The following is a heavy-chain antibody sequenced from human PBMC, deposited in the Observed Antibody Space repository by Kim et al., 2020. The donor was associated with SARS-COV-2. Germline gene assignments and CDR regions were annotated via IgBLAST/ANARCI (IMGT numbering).Heavy chain of an antibody. Sequence: ASVKVSCKASGYTFTSYGISWVRQAPGQGLEWMGWISAYNGNTNYAQKLQGRVTMTTDTSTSTAYMELRSLRSDDTAVYYCARFLGLYCSSTSCYPDYWGQGTLVTVSS. D-gene: IGHD2-2*01. CDR3: ARFLGLYCSSTSCYPDY. J-gene: IGHJ4*02. V-gene: IGHV1-18*04. CDR2: ISAYNGNT. CDR1: GYTFTSYG.